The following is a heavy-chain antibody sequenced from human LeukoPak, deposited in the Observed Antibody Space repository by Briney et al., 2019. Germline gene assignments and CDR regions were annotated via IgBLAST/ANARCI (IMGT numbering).Heavy chain of an antibody. CDR3: ARAYSSGHFDY. J-gene: IGHJ4*02. V-gene: IGHV3-21*01. D-gene: IGHD6-19*01. Sequence: EGSLRLSCAASGFTFSSYSMNWVRQAPGKGLEWVSSISSSSSYIYYADSVKGRFTISRDNAKNSLYLQMNSLRAEDTAVYYCARAYSSGHFDYWGQGTLVTVSS. CDR2: ISSSSSYI. CDR1: GFTFSSYS.